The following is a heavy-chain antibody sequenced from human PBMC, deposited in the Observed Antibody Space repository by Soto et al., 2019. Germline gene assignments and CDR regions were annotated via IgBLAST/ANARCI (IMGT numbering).Heavy chain of an antibody. J-gene: IGHJ4*02. CDR3: ARGTRKYYYGSWSPYPNFDY. CDR2: IGTAGDT. V-gene: IGHV3-13*01. Sequence: VGSLGLSCAASGFTFSSYDMHWVRQATGKGLEWVSAIGTAGDTYYPGSVKGRFTISRENAKNSLYLQMNSLRAGDTAVYYCARGTRKYYYGSWSPYPNFDYWGQGTLVTVSS. D-gene: IGHD3-10*01. CDR1: GFTFSSYD.